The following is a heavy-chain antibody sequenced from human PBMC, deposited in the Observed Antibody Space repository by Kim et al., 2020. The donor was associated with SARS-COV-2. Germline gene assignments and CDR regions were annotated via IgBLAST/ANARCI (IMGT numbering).Heavy chain of an antibody. Sequence: SETLSLTCTVSGGSISSSSYYWGWIRQPPGKGLEWIGSIYYSGSTYYNPSLKSRVTISVDTSKNQFSLKLSSVTAADTAVYYCARQTRWPYYDFWSGSGGGYFDYWGQGTLVTVSS. D-gene: IGHD3-3*01. CDR1: GGSISSSSYY. CDR3: ARQTRWPYYDFWSGSGGGYFDY. J-gene: IGHJ4*02. V-gene: IGHV4-39*01. CDR2: IYYSGST.